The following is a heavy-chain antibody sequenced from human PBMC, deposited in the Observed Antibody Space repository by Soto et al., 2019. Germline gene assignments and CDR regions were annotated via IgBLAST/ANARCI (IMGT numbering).Heavy chain of an antibody. CDR3: AKDRPYYDFWSGYFIYYYYGMDV. D-gene: IGHD3-3*01. J-gene: IGHJ6*02. Sequence: PGGSLRLSCAASGFTFSSYAMSWVRQAPGKGLEWVSAISGSGGSTYYADSVKGRFTISRDNSKNTLYLQMNSLRAEDTAVYYCAKDRPYYDFWSGYFIYYYYGMDVWGQGTTVTVSS. CDR2: ISGSGGST. V-gene: IGHV3-23*01. CDR1: GFTFSSYA.